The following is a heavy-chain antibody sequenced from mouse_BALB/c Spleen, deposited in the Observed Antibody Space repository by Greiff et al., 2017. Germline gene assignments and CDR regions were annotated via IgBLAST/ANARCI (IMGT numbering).Heavy chain of an antibody. CDR1: GFTFSDYY. CDR2: ISDGGSYT. Sequence: EVQLVESGGGLVKPGGSLKLSCAASGFTFSDYYMYWVRQTPEKRLEWVATISDGGSYTYYPDSVKGRFTISRDNAKNNLYLQMSSLKSEDTAMYYCARYDYGFDYWGQGTTLTVSS. CDR3: ARYDYGFDY. J-gene: IGHJ2*01. V-gene: IGHV5-4*02. D-gene: IGHD2-4*01.